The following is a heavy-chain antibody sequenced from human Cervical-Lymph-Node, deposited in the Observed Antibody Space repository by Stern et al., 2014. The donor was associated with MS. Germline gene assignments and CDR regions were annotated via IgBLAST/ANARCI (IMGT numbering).Heavy chain of an antibody. D-gene: IGHD6-6*01. CDR1: GGSTSSYY. CDR3: ARGYTTSSGRPDY. Sequence: VQLEESGPGLVKPSETLSLTCTVSGGSTSSYYWSWIRQPPGKGLEWIGYISSSGGTKYNPSLKSRLTISLDTSKNQFSLNLSSVTAADTAVYYCARGYTTSSGRPDYWGQGTLVTVSS. J-gene: IGHJ4*02. CDR2: ISSSGGT. V-gene: IGHV4-59*08.